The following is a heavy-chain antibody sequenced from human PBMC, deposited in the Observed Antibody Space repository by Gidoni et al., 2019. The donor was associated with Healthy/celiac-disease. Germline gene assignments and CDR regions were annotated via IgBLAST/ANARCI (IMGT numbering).Heavy chain of an antibody. Sequence: QVQLQQWGAGLLKPSETLSLTCAVYGGSFSDYYWSGVRQPPGKGLEWIGEINHSGSTNYNPSLKSRVTISVDTSKNQFSLKLSSVTAADTAVFYCARGTWGSSSPPYYWGQGTLVTVSS. CDR2: INHSGST. CDR1: GGSFSDYY. D-gene: IGHD6-13*01. V-gene: IGHV4-34*01. CDR3: ARGTWGSSSPPYY. J-gene: IGHJ4*02.